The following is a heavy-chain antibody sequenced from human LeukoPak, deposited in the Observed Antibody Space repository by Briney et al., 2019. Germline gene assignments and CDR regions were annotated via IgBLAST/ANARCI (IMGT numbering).Heavy chain of an antibody. CDR3: ARGLSIAAAGTYGMDV. CDR1: GYTFTSYY. D-gene: IGHD6-13*01. J-gene: IGHJ6*02. CDR2: INPSGGST. Sequence: ASVKVSCKASGYTFTSYYMHWVRQAPGQGLEWMGIINPSGGSTSYAQKFQGRVTMTRDTSTSTVYMELSSLRSEDTAVYYCARGLSIAAAGTYGMDVWGQGTTVTVSS. V-gene: IGHV1-46*01.